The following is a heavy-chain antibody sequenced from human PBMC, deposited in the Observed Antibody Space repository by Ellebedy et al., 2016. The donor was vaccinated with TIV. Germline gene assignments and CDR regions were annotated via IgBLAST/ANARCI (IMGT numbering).Heavy chain of an antibody. D-gene: IGHD4-17*01. CDR2: IRQEGDEI. CDR3: ARRASYGDYAVQVNPWFDP. J-gene: IGHJ5*02. V-gene: IGHV3-7*01. Sequence: PGGSLRLSCAASGFNFRSYWMTWVRQAPGKGLEWVAKIRQEGDEIYYVESVKGRFTISSDNAKNSLLLQMNSLRVEDPAVYYCARRASYGDYAVQVNPWFDPWGQGTLVTVSS. CDR1: GFNFRSYW.